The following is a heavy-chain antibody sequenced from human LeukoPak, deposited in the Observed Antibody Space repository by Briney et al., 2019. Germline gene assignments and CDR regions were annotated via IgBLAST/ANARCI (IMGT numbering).Heavy chain of an antibody. CDR1: GFTFTDEY. D-gene: IGHD2-2*01. J-gene: IGHJ4*02. CDR2: INPYSGAI. Sequence: ASVKVSCKSSGFTFTDEYIHWVRQAPGQGLEWMGWINPYSGAINYAQKFQGRVTLTRDTSISTAYMELSRLTSDDTAVYYCARDPKSQLRLDYWGQGTLVTVSS. V-gene: IGHV1-2*02. CDR3: ARDPKSQLRLDY.